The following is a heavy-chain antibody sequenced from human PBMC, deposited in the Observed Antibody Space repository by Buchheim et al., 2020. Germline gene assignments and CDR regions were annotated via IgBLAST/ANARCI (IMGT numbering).Heavy chain of an antibody. CDR2: ISFNGRNI. J-gene: IGHJ4*02. CDR3: ARSPYGDGAFDY. Sequence: QVQLVESGGTLVKPGGSLRLSCAASGFIFTDYYMSWIRQAPGKGLEWISYISFNGRNIFYSDSVKGRFSISRDSASKSLYLQMNSLRAEDTAIYFCARSPYGDGAFDYWGQGTL. D-gene: IGHD4-17*01. V-gene: IGHV3-11*01. CDR1: GFIFTDYY.